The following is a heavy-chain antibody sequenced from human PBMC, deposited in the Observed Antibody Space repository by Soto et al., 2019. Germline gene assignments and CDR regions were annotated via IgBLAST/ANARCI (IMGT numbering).Heavy chain of an antibody. CDR2: FDPEDGET. V-gene: IGHV1-24*01. CDR3: ATDRGGGDYPRSSFGYYYYGMDV. J-gene: IGHJ6*02. D-gene: IGHD2-21*02. CDR1: GYTLTELS. Sequence: VKVSCKVSGYTLTELSMHWVRQAPGKGLEWMGGFDPEDGETIYAQKFQGRVTMTEDTSTDTAYMELSSLRSEDTAVYYCATDRGGGDYPRSSFGYYYYGMDVWGQGTTVTVSS.